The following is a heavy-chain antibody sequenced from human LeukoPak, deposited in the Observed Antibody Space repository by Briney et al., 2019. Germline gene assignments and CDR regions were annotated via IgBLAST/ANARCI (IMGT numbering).Heavy chain of an antibody. CDR1: GFTFSSYS. CDR3: ARGAQIVVTPAAQARPGPSGVDY. D-gene: IGHD2-2*01. Sequence: GGSLRLSCAASGFTFSSYSINWVRQAPGKGLEWVSTISSGSSYIYYADSVKGRFTISRDNAKNSLDLQMSSLRAEDTAVYYCARGAQIVVTPAAQARPGPSGVDYWGQGTLVTVSS. V-gene: IGHV3-21*06. CDR2: ISSGSSYI. J-gene: IGHJ4*02.